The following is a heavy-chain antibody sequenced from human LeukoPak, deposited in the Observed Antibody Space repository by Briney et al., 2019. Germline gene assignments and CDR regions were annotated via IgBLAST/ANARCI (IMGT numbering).Heavy chain of an antibody. D-gene: IGHD2-2*01. J-gene: IGHJ4*02. Sequence: KPSETLSLTCAVYGESFSGYYWSWIRQPPGKGLEWIGEINHSGSTNYNPSLKSRVTISVDTSKNQVSLKLSSVTAADTAVYYCARQYCSSISWCFDYWGQGTLVPVSS. CDR3: ARQYCSSISWCFDY. V-gene: IGHV4-34*01. CDR2: INHSGST. CDR1: GESFSGYY.